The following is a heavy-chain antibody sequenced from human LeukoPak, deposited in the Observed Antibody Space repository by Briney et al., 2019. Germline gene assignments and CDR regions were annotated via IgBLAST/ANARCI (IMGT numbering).Heavy chain of an antibody. CDR3: ARVMQQLVGGYYYYMDV. D-gene: IGHD6-13*01. V-gene: IGHV3-21*01. J-gene: IGHJ6*03. CDR2: ISSSSSYI. CDR1: GFTFSSYS. Sequence: GGSLRLSCAASGFTFSSYSMNWVRQAPGKGLEWVSSISSSSSYIYYADSVKGRFTISRDNAKNSLYLQMNSLRAEDTAVYYCARVMQQLVGGYYYYMDVWGKGTTVTVSS.